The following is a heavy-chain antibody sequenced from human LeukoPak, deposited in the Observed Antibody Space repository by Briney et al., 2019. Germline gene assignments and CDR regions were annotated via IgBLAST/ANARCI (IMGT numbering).Heavy chain of an antibody. CDR3: ASWDYYDSSGPDKPSFDY. Sequence: ASVKVSCKASGYTFTGYYMHWVRQAPGQGLEWMGWINPNSGGTNYAQKFQGRVTMTRDTSISTAYMELSRLRSDDTAVYYCASWDYYDSSGPDKPSFDYWGQGTLVTVSS. D-gene: IGHD3-22*01. CDR1: GYTFTGYY. J-gene: IGHJ4*02. CDR2: INPNSGGT. V-gene: IGHV1-2*02.